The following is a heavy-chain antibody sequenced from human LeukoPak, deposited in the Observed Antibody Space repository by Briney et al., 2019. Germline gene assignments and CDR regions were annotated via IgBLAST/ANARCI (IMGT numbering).Heavy chain of an antibody. D-gene: IGHD6-19*01. CDR2: ISGSGGST. CDR3: AKIGGSGWMEFDY. Sequence: GGSLRLSCAASGFTFSSYAMSWVRQAPGKGLEWVSAISGSGGSTYYADSVKGRFTISRDNSKNTPYLQMNSLRAEDTAVYYCAKIGGSGWMEFDYWGQGTLVTVSS. J-gene: IGHJ4*02. V-gene: IGHV3-23*01. CDR1: GFTFSSYA.